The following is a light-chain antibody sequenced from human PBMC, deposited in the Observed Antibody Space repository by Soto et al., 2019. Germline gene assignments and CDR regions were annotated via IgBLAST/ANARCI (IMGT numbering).Light chain of an antibody. CDR1: SSDVGGYNS. Sequence: QSALTQPPSASGSPGQSVTSSCTGTSSDVGGYNSVSWYQQHPGKVPRLMIYEVSKRPSGVPDRFSGSKSVNTASLTVSGLQAEDEADYYCSSYAGSNNLVFGGGTKLTVL. V-gene: IGLV2-8*01. J-gene: IGLJ2*01. CDR3: SSYAGSNNLV. CDR2: EVS.